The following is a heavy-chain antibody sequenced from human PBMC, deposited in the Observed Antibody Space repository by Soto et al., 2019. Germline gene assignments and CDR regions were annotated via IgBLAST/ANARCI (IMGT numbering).Heavy chain of an antibody. J-gene: IGHJ4*02. CDR1: GGSFSGYY. Sequence: SETLSLTCAVYGGSFSGYYWSWIRQPPGKGLEWIGEINHSGSTNYNPSLKSRVTISVDTSKNQFSLKLSSVTAADTAVYYCATRFSPYRYCSSTSCYTIDYWGQGTLVTVSS. CDR2: INHSGST. CDR3: ATRFSPYRYCSSTSCYTIDY. D-gene: IGHD2-2*02. V-gene: IGHV4-34*01.